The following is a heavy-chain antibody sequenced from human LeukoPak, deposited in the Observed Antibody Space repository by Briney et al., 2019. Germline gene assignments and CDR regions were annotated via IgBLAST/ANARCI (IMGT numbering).Heavy chain of an antibody. CDR2: ISSSSSHT. CDR1: GFTFSDYY. V-gene: IGHV3-11*06. Sequence: GSLRLSCAASGFTFSDYYMSWIRQAPGKGLEWVSYISSSSSHTNYADSVKGRFTISRDNAKNSLYLQMNSLRAEDTAVYYCARDEGYSYGSCDYWGQGTLVTVSS. CDR3: ARDEGYSYGSCDY. D-gene: IGHD5-18*01. J-gene: IGHJ4*02.